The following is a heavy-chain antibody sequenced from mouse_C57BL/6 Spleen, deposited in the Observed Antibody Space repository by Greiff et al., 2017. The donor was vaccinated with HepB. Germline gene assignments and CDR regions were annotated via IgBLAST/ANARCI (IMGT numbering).Heavy chain of an antibody. J-gene: IGHJ3*01. Sequence: EVKLMESGAELVRPGASVKLSCTASGFNIKDDYMHWVKQRPEQGLEWIGWIDPENGDTEYASKFQGKATITADTSSNTAYLQLSSLTSEDTAVYYCTTPHYYGSSYVGFAYWGQGTLVTVSA. CDR2: IDPENGDT. CDR1: GFNIKDDY. V-gene: IGHV14-4*01. CDR3: TTPHYYGSSYVGFAY. D-gene: IGHD1-1*01.